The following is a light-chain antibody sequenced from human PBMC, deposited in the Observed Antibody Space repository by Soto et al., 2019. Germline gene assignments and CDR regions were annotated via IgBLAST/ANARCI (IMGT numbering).Light chain of an antibody. Sequence: DIQMTQSPSTLSASVGDRVTNTCRASQSVSSWLAWYQQKPGKAPKLLIYDASSLESGVPSRFSGSGSGTEFTLTISSLQPDDFASYHCQQYNIYFLTFGGGTKVDIK. V-gene: IGKV1-5*01. CDR2: DAS. CDR3: QQYNIYFLT. CDR1: QSVSSW. J-gene: IGKJ4*01.